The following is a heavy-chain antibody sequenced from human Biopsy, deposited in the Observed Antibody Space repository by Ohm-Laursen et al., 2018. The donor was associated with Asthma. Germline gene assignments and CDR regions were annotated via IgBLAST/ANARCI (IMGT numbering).Heavy chain of an antibody. CDR3: ARTHERWTSIQDDALDI. J-gene: IGHJ3*02. CDR1: GFTFSIYD. V-gene: IGHV3-30*03. CDR2: ISYDGGDK. Sequence: SLRLSCAASGFTFSIYDIHWVRQAPGKGLEWVAVISYDGGDKFYGDSVKGRFTLSRDNSRNTLYLQMNSLRVEDTAIYYCARTHERWTSIQDDALDIWGQGTMVIVSS. D-gene: IGHD4-23*01.